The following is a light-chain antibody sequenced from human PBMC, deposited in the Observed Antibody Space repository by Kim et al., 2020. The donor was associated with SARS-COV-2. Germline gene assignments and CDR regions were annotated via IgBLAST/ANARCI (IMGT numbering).Light chain of an antibody. V-gene: IGLV2-11*03. CDR3: CSYAGRYTYV. J-gene: IGLJ1*01. Sequence: GQSVIISCNGSSSDIGDYNYISWYQQHAGEVPKLMIYDVNKRPSGVPDRFSGSKSGNTASLTISGLQAEDEADYYCCSYAGRYTYVFGTGTKVTVL. CDR2: DVN. CDR1: SSDIGDYNY.